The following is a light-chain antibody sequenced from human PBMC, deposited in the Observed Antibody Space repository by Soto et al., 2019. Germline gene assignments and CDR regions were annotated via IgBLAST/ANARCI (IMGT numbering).Light chain of an antibody. Sequence: IQMTQSPSSLSASVGDRVTITCRASQSISNLLAWYQQKPGTAPKLLIYHASTLESGVPSRFSGSGSGTEFTLTISSLQPDDFATYYCQQYNSYSTFGQGTKVDI. CDR3: QQYNSYST. J-gene: IGKJ1*01. V-gene: IGKV1-5*01. CDR2: HAS. CDR1: QSISNL.